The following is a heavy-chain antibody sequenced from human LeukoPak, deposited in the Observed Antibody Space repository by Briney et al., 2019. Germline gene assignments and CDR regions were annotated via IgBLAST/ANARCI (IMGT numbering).Heavy chain of an antibody. V-gene: IGHV1-18*01. CDR3: ARDTYGDYVSPYYYMDV. Sequence: ASVKVSCKASGYTFTSYGISWVRQAPGQGLEWMGWISAYNGNTNYAQKLQGRVTMTADTSTSTAYMELRSLRSDDTAVYYCARDTYGDYVSPYYYMDVWGKGTTVTVSS. D-gene: IGHD4-17*01. J-gene: IGHJ6*03. CDR1: GYTFTSYG. CDR2: ISAYNGNT.